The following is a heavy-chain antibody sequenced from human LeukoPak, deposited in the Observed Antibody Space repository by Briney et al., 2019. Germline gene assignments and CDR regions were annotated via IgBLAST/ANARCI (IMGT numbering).Heavy chain of an antibody. CDR1: GFTFSSYS. J-gene: IGHJ6*04. CDR2: ISSSSSYI. D-gene: IGHD3-10*01. Sequence: GGSLRLSCAASGFTFSSYSMNWVRQAPGKGLEWVSSISSSSSYIYYADSVKGRFTISRDNAKNSLYLQMNSLRAEDTAVYYCARWRYGSGSYYYYGMDVWGKGTTVTVSS. V-gene: IGHV3-21*01. CDR3: ARWRYGSGSYYYYGMDV.